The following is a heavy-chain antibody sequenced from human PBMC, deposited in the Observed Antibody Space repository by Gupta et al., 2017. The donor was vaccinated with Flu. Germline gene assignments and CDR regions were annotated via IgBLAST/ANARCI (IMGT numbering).Heavy chain of an antibody. J-gene: IGHJ4*02. CDR1: GGSISSYY. CDR2: IYYSGGT. Sequence: SGGSISSYYWTWIRQPPGRGLEWIGYIYYSGGTNYNPSLKSRVTMSLDTSKNQFFLKLSSVTAADTAVYYCARHARKYLDYWGQGTPVAVSS. CDR3: ARHARKYLDY. V-gene: IGHV4-59*08.